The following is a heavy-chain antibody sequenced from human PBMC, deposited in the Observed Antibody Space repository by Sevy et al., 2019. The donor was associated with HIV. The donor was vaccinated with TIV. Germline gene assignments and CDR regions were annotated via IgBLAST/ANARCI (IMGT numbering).Heavy chain of an antibody. Sequence: GGSLRLSCAASGFTFSSYTMSWVRQAPGKGLEWVSAISGSGGRTYYADSVKGRFTISRDNYKNTLYLQMNSLRAEDTDMYCCTADGSNAYEGEGNYYYYYMDVWGQGTTVTVSS. J-gene: IGHJ6*03. CDR3: TADGSNAYEGEGNYYYYYMDV. V-gene: IGHV3-23*01. D-gene: IGHD3-16*01. CDR2: ISGSGGRT. CDR1: GFTFSSYT.